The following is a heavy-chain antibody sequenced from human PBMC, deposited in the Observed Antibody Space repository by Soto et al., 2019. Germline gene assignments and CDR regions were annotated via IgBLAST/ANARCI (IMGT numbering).Heavy chain of an antibody. Sequence: QVKLVQSGAEVKKPGASVKVSCKASGYTFTSYGISWVRQAPGQGLEWMGWISAYNGNTNYAQKLQGRVTMTTDTSTSTAYMELRSLRSDDTAVYYCVRAPRQQLGKNWFDPWGQGTLVTVSS. CDR1: GYTFTSYG. D-gene: IGHD6-13*01. CDR2: ISAYNGNT. V-gene: IGHV1-18*01. J-gene: IGHJ5*02. CDR3: VRAPRQQLGKNWFDP.